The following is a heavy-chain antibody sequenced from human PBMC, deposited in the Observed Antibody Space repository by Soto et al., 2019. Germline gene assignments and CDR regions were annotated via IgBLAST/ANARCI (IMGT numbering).Heavy chain of an antibody. D-gene: IGHD2-2*01. CDR1: GGSFSGYY. Sequence: SETLSLTCAVYGGSFSGYYWSWIRQPPGKGLEWIGEINHSGSTNYNPSLKSRVTISVDTSKNQFSLKLSSVTAADTAVYYCACRPNCSSPSCYVWDGCAPWGKGTRVPVS. CDR2: INHSGST. V-gene: IGHV4-34*01. CDR3: ACRPNCSSPSCYVWDGCAP. J-gene: IGHJ5*02.